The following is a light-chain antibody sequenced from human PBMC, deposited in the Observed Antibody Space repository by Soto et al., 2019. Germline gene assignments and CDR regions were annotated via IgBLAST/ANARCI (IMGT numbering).Light chain of an antibody. CDR1: QGVNKW. Sequence: DIQVTQSPSTLSASVGDRVTITCRASQGVNKWLAWYQQKAGKAPKLLIYEASILEAGVPSRFSGTGSGTEFTLIISRLQPDDFATYYCQQYNSYSMYSFGQGTKLESK. CDR2: EAS. CDR3: QQYNSYSMYS. V-gene: IGKV1-5*03. J-gene: IGKJ2*03.